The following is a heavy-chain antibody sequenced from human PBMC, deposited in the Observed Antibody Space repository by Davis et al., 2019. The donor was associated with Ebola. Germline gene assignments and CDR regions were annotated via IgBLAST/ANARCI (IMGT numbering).Heavy chain of an antibody. J-gene: IGHJ4*02. D-gene: IGHD5-12*01. CDR3: AKAGVASYDF. CDR1: GFTFSSYW. CDR2: ISYDGSNK. Sequence: GGSLRLSCAASGFTFSSYWMTWVRQAPGKGLEWVAVISYDGSNKYYADSVKGRFTISRDNSKNTLYLQMNSLRAEDTAVYYCAKAGVASYDFWGQGTLVTVSS. V-gene: IGHV3-30*18.